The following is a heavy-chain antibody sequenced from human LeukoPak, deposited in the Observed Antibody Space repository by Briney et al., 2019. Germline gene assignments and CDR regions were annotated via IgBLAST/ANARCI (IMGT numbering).Heavy chain of an antibody. V-gene: IGHV3-23*01. CDR1: GFSFSNYG. CDR2: ISTSGSST. CDR3: ARWGNDYGDHFDY. J-gene: IGHJ4*02. D-gene: IGHD4-17*01. Sequence: GGTLRLSCAASGFSFSNYGMSWVRQAPGKGLEWVSSISTSGSSTYYVDSVKGRFTISRDNSKNTLYLQMNSLRAEDTAVYYCARWGNDYGDHFDYWGQGTLVTVSS.